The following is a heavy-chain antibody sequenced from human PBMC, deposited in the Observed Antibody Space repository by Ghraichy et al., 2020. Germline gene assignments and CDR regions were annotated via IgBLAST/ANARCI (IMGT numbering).Heavy chain of an antibody. D-gene: IGHD1-26*01. J-gene: IGHJ4*02. CDR3: ARDSGNYYYDY. CDR1: GGSISNYY. CDR2: IYYSGSS. Sequence: SETLSLTCTVSGGSISNYYWSWIRQPPGKGLEWIGYIYYSGSSNYNPSLKSRVTISVDTSKNQFSLRLSSVTAADTAVYYCARDSGNYYYDYWGQGTLVTVSS. V-gene: IGHV4-59*01.